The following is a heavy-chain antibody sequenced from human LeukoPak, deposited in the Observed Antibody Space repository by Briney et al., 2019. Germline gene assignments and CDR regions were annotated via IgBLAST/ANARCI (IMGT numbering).Heavy chain of an antibody. D-gene: IGHD5-12*01. V-gene: IGHV3-48*03. CDR3: AREGNSGYGRYYYYYYGMDV. Sequence: PGGSLRLSCAASGFTFSSYEMNWVRQAPGKGLEWVSYISSSGSTIYYADSVKGRFTISRDNAKNSLCLQMNSLRAEDTAVYYCAREGNSGYGRYYYYYYGMDVWGQGTTVTVSS. CDR1: GFTFSSYE. J-gene: IGHJ6*02. CDR2: ISSSGSTI.